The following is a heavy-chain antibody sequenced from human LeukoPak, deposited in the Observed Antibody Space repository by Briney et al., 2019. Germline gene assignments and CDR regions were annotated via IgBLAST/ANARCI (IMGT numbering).Heavy chain of an antibody. Sequence: GGSLNISCKCSGYSFASYWIGWVRQMPGKGLEWMGITFPGDSDTRYSPSFQGQVTISADKSISTAYLQWNSLKASDTAMYYCARRMTTVPYFHYWGQGTLVTVSS. V-gene: IGHV5-51*03. CDR1: GYSFASYW. D-gene: IGHD4-17*01. CDR3: ARRMTTVPYFHY. J-gene: IGHJ4*02. CDR2: TFPGDSDT.